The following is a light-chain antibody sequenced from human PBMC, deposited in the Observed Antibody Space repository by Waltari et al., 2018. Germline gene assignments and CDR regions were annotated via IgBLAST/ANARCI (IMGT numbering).Light chain of an antibody. CDR2: GAS. J-gene: IGKJ2*01. CDR1: QSVSSN. Sequence: EIVMTQSPATLSVSPGERATLSCRASQSVSSNLAWYQQRPGQAPRLLIYGASTRATGIPARFSGSGSGTEFTLTITGLQSEDFAVYYCQQYYNWPPRYTFGQGTKLEIK. CDR3: QQYYNWPPRYT. V-gene: IGKV3-15*01.